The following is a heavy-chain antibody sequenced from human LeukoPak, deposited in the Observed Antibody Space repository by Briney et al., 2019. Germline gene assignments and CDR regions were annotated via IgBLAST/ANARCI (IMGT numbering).Heavy chain of an antibody. CDR3: ARGRLELLWFGELLPNYFDY. Sequence: SETLSLTCAVYGGSFSGYYWSWIRQPPGKGLEWIGEMNHSGSTNYNPSLKSRVTISVDTSKNQFSLKLSHVTAADTAVYYCARGRLELLWFGELLPNYFDYWGQGTLVTVSS. CDR1: GGSFSGYY. CDR2: MNHSGST. J-gene: IGHJ4*02. D-gene: IGHD3-10*01. V-gene: IGHV4-34*01.